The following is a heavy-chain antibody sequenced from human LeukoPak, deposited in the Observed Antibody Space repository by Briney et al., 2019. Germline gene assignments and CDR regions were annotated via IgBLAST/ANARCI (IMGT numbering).Heavy chain of an antibody. CDR3: ARGGSSWSGYFQH. V-gene: IGHV3-74*01. D-gene: IGHD6-13*01. CDR2: INSDGSST. CDR1: GFTFSSYW. J-gene: IGHJ1*01. Sequence: GGSLRLSCAASGFTFSSYWMHWVRQAPGKGLVWVSRINSDGSSTTYADSVKGRFTISRDNAKNTLYLQINSLRAEDTAVYYYARGGSSWSGYFQHWGQGTLVTVSS.